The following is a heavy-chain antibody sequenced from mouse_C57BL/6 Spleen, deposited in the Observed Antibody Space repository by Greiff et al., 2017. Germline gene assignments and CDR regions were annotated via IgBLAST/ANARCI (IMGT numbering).Heavy chain of an antibody. CDR3: ARSGPEDAMDY. V-gene: IGHV5-17*01. CDR2: ISSGSSTI. Sequence: DVKLVESGGGLVKPGGSLKLSCAASGFTFSDYGMHWVRQAPEKGLEWVAYISSGSSTIYYADTVKGRFTISRDNAKNTLFLQMTSLRSEDTAMYYCARSGPEDAMDYWGQGTSVTVSS. D-gene: IGHD3-1*01. CDR1: GFTFSDYG. J-gene: IGHJ4*01.